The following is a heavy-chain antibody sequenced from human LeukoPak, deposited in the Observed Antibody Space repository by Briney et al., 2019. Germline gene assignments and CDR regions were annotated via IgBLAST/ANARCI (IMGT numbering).Heavy chain of an antibody. J-gene: IGHJ3*02. CDR1: GYTFTSYY. CDR3: ARGRRRAAAGTGAFDI. V-gene: IGHV1-46*01. Sequence: ASVKVSCKASGYTFTSYYMHWVRQAPGQGLEWMGIINPSGGSTSYAQKFQGRVTMTRDTSTSTVYMELSSLRSEDTAVYYCARGRRRAAAGTGAFDIWGQGTMVTVSS. D-gene: IGHD6-13*01. CDR2: INPSGGST.